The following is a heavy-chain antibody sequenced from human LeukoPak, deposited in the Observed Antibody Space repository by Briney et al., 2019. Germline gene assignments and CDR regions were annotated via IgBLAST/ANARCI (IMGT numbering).Heavy chain of an antibody. CDR1: GFAVSSNY. D-gene: IGHD3-16*01. Sequence: PGGSLRLSCAASGFAVSSNYMSWVRQPPGKGLEWVSVMHSDGSTYYADSVKGRFTISRDNLKNTLSLQMDSLRGEDTAVYYCARDQVLRGSYWTYYYGMDVWGKGTTVTVSS. J-gene: IGHJ6*04. CDR3: ARDQVLRGSYWTYYYGMDV. CDR2: MHSDGST. V-gene: IGHV3-53*01.